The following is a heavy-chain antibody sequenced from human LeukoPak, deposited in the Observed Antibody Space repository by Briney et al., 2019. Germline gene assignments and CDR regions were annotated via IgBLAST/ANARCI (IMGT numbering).Heavy chain of an antibody. J-gene: IGHJ6*04. V-gene: IGHV1-69*01. D-gene: IGHD3-3*01. CDR2: IIPIFGTA. CDR1: GGTFSSYA. Sequence: SVKVSCKASGGTFSSYAISWVRQAPGQGLEWMGGIIPIFGTANYAQKFQGRVTITADESTSTAYTELSSLRSEDTAVYYCASLRNGNGRLGWSGPMDVWGKGTTVTVSS. CDR3: ASLRNGNGRLGWSGPMDV.